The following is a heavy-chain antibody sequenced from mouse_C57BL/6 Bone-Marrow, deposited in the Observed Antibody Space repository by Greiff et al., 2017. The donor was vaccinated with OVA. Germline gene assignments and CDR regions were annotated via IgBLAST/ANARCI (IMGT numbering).Heavy chain of an antibody. CDR1: GYTFTSYW. D-gene: IGHD1-1*01. CDR2: IDPNSGGT. Sequence: QVHVKQPGAELVKPGASVKLSCKASGYTFTSYWMHWVKQRPGRGLEWIGRIDPNSGGTKYNEKFKSKAALTVDKPSSTAYMQLSSLTSEDSAVYYCARWDYYGSRYFDYWGQGTTLTVSS. V-gene: IGHV1-72*01. CDR3: ARWDYYGSRYFDY. J-gene: IGHJ2*01.